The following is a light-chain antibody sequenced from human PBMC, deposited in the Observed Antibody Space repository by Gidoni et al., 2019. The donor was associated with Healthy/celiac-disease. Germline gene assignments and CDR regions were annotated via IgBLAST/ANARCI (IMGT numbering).Light chain of an antibody. Sequence: EIVFPPSPGTLSLSPGERATLSCRASQSVSSSYLAWYQQKPGQAPRLHIYGASSRATGIPDRFSGSGSGTDFTLTISRLEPEDFAVYYCQQYGSSSGTFGQGTKVEIK. CDR1: QSVSSSY. J-gene: IGKJ1*01. CDR2: GAS. V-gene: IGKV3-20*01. CDR3: QQYGSSSGT.